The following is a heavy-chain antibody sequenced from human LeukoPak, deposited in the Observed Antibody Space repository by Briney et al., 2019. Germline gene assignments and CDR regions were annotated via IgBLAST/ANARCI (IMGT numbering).Heavy chain of an antibody. CDR3: ATPLAPGATSLIDY. V-gene: IGHV1-24*01. CDR1: GYSLTELS. J-gene: IGHJ4*02. D-gene: IGHD1-26*01. Sequence: ASVKVSCKVSGYSLTELSMHWVRQAPGKGLEWMGGFDPEDGETIYAQKFQGRVTMTEDTSTDTAYMELSSLRSEDTAVYYCATPLAPGATSLIDYWGQGTPVTVSS. CDR2: FDPEDGET.